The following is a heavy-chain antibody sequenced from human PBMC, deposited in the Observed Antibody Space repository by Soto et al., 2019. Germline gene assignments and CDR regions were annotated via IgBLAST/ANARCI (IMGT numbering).Heavy chain of an antibody. CDR1: GFTFSSYA. CDR2: ISYDGSNK. Sequence: PGGSLRLSCAASGFTFSSYAMHWVRQAPGKGLEWVAVISYDGSNKYYADSVKGRFTISRDNSKNTLYLQMNSLRAEDTAVYYCARTGRYYDSSGPTHYWGQGTLVTVSS. J-gene: IGHJ4*02. D-gene: IGHD3-22*01. V-gene: IGHV3-30-3*01. CDR3: ARTGRYYDSSGPTHY.